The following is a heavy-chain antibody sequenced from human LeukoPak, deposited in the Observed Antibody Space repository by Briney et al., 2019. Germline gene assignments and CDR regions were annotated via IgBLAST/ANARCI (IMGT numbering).Heavy chain of an antibody. D-gene: IGHD1-26*01. V-gene: IGHV3-23*01. Sequence: GGSLRLSCAASGFSVSDYVMTWVRQAPGKGLEWVSGISGSVGSTYYTDSVKGRFTISRDNSKNTLYLQMNSLRAEDTAVYSCAVGASLPAHWGQGTLVTVSS. J-gene: IGHJ4*02. CDR2: ISGSVGST. CDR1: GFSVSDYV. CDR3: AVGASLPAH.